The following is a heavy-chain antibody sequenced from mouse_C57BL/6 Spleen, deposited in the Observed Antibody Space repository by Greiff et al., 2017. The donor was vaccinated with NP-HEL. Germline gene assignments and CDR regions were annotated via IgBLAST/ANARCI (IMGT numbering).Heavy chain of an antibody. V-gene: IGHV1-80*01. CDR3: AREGSYDVLDY. CDR1: GYAFSSYW. Sequence: VQLQESGAELVKPGASVKISCKASGYAFSSYWMHWVKQRPGKGLEWIGQIYPGDGDTNYNGKFKGKATLTADKSSSTAYMQLSSLTSEDSAVYFCAREGSYDVLDYWGQGTSVTVSS. CDR2: IYPGDGDT. J-gene: IGHJ4*01.